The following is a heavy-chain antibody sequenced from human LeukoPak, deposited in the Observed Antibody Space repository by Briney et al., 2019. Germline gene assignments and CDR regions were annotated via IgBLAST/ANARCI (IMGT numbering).Heavy chain of an antibody. CDR1: GDSISSGDYY. Sequence: PSETLSLTCTVSGDSISSGDYYWSWIRQPAGKGLEWIGRISSSGSTNYNPSLKSRVTISVDTSKNQFSLKLSSVTAADTAVYYCARQFNYYYGSGEEFDYWGQGTLVTVSS. CDR3: ARQFNYYYGSGEEFDY. CDR2: ISSSGST. D-gene: IGHD3-10*01. V-gene: IGHV4-61*02. J-gene: IGHJ4*02.